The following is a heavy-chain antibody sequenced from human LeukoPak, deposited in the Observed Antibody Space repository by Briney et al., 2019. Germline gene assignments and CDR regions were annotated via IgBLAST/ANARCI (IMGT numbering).Heavy chain of an antibody. V-gene: IGHV3-7*01. CDR3: ARDGCTSTTCTTLGRFNH. J-gene: IGHJ4*02. Sequence: GGSLRLSCEGSGFTFTDYWMSWVRQAPGQGVEGVASINQGGNERHFVDSVRGRFAISRDNARKSVFLQMDSLREADTGIYFCARDGCTSTTCTTLGRFNHWAQGTQVLASS. D-gene: IGHD2-8*01. CDR1: GFTFTDYW. CDR2: INQGGNER.